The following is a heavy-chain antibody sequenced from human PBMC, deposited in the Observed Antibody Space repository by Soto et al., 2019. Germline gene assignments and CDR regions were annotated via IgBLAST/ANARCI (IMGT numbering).Heavy chain of an antibody. CDR1: GFTFSSYA. D-gene: IGHD3-16*02. CDR2: ISGSGGST. V-gene: IGHV3-23*01. J-gene: IGHJ4*02. CDR3: AKEVPHDYVWGSYQLLDY. Sequence: PGGSLRLSCAASGFTFSSYAMSWVRQAPGKGLEWVSAISGSGGSTYYADSVKGRFTISRDNSKNTLYLQMNSLRAEDTAVYYCAKEVPHDYVWGSYQLLDYWGQGTLVTVSS.